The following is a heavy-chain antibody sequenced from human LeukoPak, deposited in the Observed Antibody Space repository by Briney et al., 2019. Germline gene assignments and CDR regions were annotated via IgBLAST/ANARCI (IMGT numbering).Heavy chain of an antibody. J-gene: IGHJ4*02. D-gene: IGHD2-2*01. Sequence: GGSLRLSCAASGFTFSSYWMHWVRQAPGKGLVWVSRVNTDGSSTSYADSVKGRFTISRDNAKNTLYLQMNSLRAEDTAVYYCARGKGVLGYCSSTSCFPFDYWGQGTLVTVSS. V-gene: IGHV3-74*01. CDR1: GFTFSSYW. CDR2: VNTDGSST. CDR3: ARGKGVLGYCSSTSCFPFDY.